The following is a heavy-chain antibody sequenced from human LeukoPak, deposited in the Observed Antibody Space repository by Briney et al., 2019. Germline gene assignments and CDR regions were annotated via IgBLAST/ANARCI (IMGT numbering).Heavy chain of an antibody. J-gene: IGHJ6*02. CDR2: INPNSGGT. Sequence: ASVKVSCKASGYTFTGYYMHWVRQAPGQGLEWMGWINPNSGGTNYAQKFQGRVTMTRDTSISTAYMELSRLRSDDTAVYYCARQASGSYYGYYYYYGMDVWGQGTTVTVSS. CDR3: ARQASGSYYGYYYYYGMDV. V-gene: IGHV1-2*02. D-gene: IGHD1-26*01. CDR1: GYTFTGYY.